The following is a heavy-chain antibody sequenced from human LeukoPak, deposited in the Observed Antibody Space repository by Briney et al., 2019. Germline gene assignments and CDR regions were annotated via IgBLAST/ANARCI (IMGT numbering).Heavy chain of an antibody. CDR3: ARAYGGYPLYYYYYYMDV. CDR2: ISAYNGNT. CDR1: GYTFTSYD. V-gene: IGHV1-18*01. Sequence: ASVKVSCKASGYTFTSYDINWVRQATGQGLEWMGWISAYNGNTNYAQKLQGRVTMTTDTSTSTAYMELRSLRSDDTAVYYCARAYGGYPLYYYYYYMDVWGKGTTVTVSS. D-gene: IGHD4-23*01. J-gene: IGHJ6*03.